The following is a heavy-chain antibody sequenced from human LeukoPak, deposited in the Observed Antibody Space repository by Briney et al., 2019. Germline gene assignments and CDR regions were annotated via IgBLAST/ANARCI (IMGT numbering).Heavy chain of an antibody. J-gene: IGHJ4*02. CDR1: GGSISSYY. CDR3: ARRDVVADFDY. D-gene: IGHD5-12*01. Sequence: PSETLSLTCTVSGGSISSYYWSWIRQPPGKGLEWTGYIYYSGSTNYNPSLKSRVTISVDTSKNQFSLKLSSVTAADTAVYYCARRDVVADFDYWGQGTLVTVSS. V-gene: IGHV4-59*01. CDR2: IYYSGST.